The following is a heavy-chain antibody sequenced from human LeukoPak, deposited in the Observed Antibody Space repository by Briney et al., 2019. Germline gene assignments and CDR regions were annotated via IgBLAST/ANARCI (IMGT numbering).Heavy chain of an antibody. V-gene: IGHV4-61*01. J-gene: IGHJ4*02. CDR2: LYYSGST. Sequence: SETLSLTCTVSGVSISSSSYYWSWIRQPPGKGLEWIGSLYYSGSTNYNPSLKSRVTISVDTSKNQFSLKLSSVTAADTAVYYCARRHVEYSSSSDPYYFDYWGQGTLVTVSS. CDR3: ARRHVEYSSSSDPYYFDY. D-gene: IGHD6-6*01. CDR1: GVSISSSSYY.